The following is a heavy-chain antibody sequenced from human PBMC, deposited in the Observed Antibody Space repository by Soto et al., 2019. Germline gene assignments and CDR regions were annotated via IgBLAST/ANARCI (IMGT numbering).Heavy chain of an antibody. CDR1: GVQLRRYW. CDR2: INGEGGST. J-gene: IGHJ5*02. Sequence: GSLRLSCAASGVQLRRYWMHWVRQLPGKWLGWISRINGEGGSTIYADSVKGRFAISRDNSKNTLYLQMNSLRAEDTAVYYCAKDDDYGDYGNHYNLFDPWGQGTLVTVSS. V-gene: IGHV3-74*01. CDR3: AKDDDYGDYGNHYNLFDP. D-gene: IGHD4-17*01.